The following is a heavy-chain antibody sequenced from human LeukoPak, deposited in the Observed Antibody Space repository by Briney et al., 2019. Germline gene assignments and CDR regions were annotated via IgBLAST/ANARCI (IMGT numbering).Heavy chain of an antibody. CDR1: GGSISSYY. Sequence: PSETLSLTCTVSGGSISSYYWSWIRQPPGKGLEWIGYIYYSGSTNYNPSLKSRVTISVDTSKNQFSLKLSSVTAADTAVYYCARGVIGGSSWYWDYWGQGTLVTVSS. V-gene: IGHV4-59*01. J-gene: IGHJ4*02. CDR3: ARGVIGGSSWYWDY. CDR2: IYYSGST. D-gene: IGHD6-13*01.